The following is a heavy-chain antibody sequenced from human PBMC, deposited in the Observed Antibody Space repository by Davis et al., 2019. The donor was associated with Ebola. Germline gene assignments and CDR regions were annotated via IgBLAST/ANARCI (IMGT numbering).Heavy chain of an antibody. V-gene: IGHV1-18*01. Sequence: ASVTVSCKASGYTFTSYGISWVRQAPGQGLEWMGWISAYNGNTNYAQKLQGRVTMTTDTSTSTAYMELRSLRSDDTAVYYCAREGRGSGSYFDHYYYYYGMDVWGQGTTVTVSS. J-gene: IGHJ6*02. D-gene: IGHD1-26*01. CDR3: AREGRGSGSYFDHYYYYYGMDV. CDR2: ISAYNGNT. CDR1: GYTFTSYG.